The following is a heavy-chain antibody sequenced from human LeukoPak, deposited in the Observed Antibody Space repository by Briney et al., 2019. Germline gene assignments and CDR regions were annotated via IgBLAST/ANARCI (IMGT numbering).Heavy chain of an antibody. CDR3: VSGSLFDY. J-gene: IGHJ4*02. CDR2: IYTGGNT. D-gene: IGHD1-26*01. CDR1: GGSINSGSYY. Sequence: SETLSLTCTVSGGSINSGSYYWRWIRQPAGKGLEWIGRIYTGGNTNYHPSLKSRVTISVDTSKNQFSLKLSSLTAADTAVYYCVSGSLFDYWGQGTLVTVSS. V-gene: IGHV4-61*02.